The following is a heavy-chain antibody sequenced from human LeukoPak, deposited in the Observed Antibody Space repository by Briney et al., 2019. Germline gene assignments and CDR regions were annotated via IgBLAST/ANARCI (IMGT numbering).Heavy chain of an antibody. D-gene: IGHD1-26*01. CDR3: ARQDVGPPYWYFDL. J-gene: IGHJ2*01. CDR1: GGSISSSSYY. Sequence: PSETLPLTCTVSGGSISSSSYYWGWIRQPPGKGLEWIGSIYHSGSTYYNPSLKSRVTISVDTSKNQFSLKLSSVTAADTAVYYCARQDVGPPYWYFDLWGRGTLVTVSS. CDR2: IYHSGST. V-gene: IGHV4-39*01.